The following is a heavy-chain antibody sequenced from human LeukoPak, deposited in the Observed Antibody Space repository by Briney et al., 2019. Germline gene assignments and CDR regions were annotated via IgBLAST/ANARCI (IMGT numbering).Heavy chain of an antibody. D-gene: IGHD4-11*01. J-gene: IGHJ4*02. CDR3: ARGYRRSDY. Sequence: PSETLSLTCAVYGGSFSGYYWSWIRQPPGKGLEWIGEINHSGSTNYNPSLKSRVTISVDTSKYQFSLKLSAVTAADTAVYYCARGYRRSDYWGQGTLVTVSS. V-gene: IGHV4-34*01. CDR2: INHSGST. CDR1: GGSFSGYY.